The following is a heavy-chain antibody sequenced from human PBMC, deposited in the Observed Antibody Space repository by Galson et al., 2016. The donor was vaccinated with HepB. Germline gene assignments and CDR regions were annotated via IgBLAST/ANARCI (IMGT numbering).Heavy chain of an antibody. CDR2: IYPSDSET. D-gene: IGHD3-3*01. CDR3: ASEMGSGWESYSIYYYYGMDV. J-gene: IGHJ6*02. CDR1: GYHFPNYW. Sequence: QSGAEVKKPGESLKISCKGSGYHFPNYWIGWVRQMPGKGLEWLGFIYPSDSETRYSPSLQGQITISADKSTSTAYLQWHSLKASDTAVYYCASEMGSGWESYSIYYYYGMDVWGQGTTVIVSS. V-gene: IGHV5-51*03.